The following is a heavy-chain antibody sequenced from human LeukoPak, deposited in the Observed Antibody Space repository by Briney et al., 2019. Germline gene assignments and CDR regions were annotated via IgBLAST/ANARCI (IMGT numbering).Heavy chain of an antibody. CDR3: AREGETYYYDSSGYYQVDWFDP. CDR2: INAGNGNT. J-gene: IGHJ5*02. CDR1: GYTFTSYA. V-gene: IGHV1-3*01. Sequence: ASVKVSCKASGYTFTSYAMHWVRQAPGQRLEWMGWINAGNGNTKYSQKFQGRVTITRDTSASTAYMELSSLRSEDTAVYYCAREGETYYYDSSGYYQVDWFDPWDQGTLVTVSS. D-gene: IGHD3-22*01.